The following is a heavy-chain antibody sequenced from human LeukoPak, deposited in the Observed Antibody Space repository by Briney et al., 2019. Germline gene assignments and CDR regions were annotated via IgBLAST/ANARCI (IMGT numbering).Heavy chain of an antibody. CDR2: IIPILGIA. V-gene: IGHV1-69*04. J-gene: IGHJ4*02. CDR3: ARDHFRFGELPHDY. CDR1: GGTFSSYA. D-gene: IGHD3-10*01. Sequence: GASVTVSCKASGGTFSSYAISWVRQAPGQGLEWMGRIIPILGIANYAQKFQGRVTITTDKSTSTAYMELSSLRSEDTAVYYCARDHFRFGELPHDYWGQGTLVTVSS.